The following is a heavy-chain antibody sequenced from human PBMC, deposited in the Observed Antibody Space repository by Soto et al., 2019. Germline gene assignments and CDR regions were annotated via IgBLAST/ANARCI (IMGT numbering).Heavy chain of an antibody. D-gene: IGHD6-13*01. CDR3: AREILYSSRWYRVDTWFDP. J-gene: IGHJ5*02. Sequence: SETLSLTCTVSGGSISSGGYYWSWIRQHPGKGLEWIGYIYYSGSTYYNPSLKSRVTISVDTSKNQFSLKLSSVTAADTAVYYCAREILYSSRWYRVDTWFDPWGQGTLVTVSS. CDR1: GGSISSGGYY. CDR2: IYYSGST. V-gene: IGHV4-31*03.